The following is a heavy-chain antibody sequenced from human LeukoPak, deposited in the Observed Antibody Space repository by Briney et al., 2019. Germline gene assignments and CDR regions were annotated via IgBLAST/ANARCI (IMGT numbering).Heavy chain of an antibody. J-gene: IGHJ4*02. V-gene: IGHV3-23*01. CDR1: GFAFSRFS. D-gene: IGHD3-22*01. CDR3: SKDANYYESSGFFTPFDY. CDR2: IRGNVLQT. Sequence: GGSLRLSCSPSGFAFSRFSMTWVRHLPRNARDWASTIRGNVLQTYYGVSVKGRVSVSRDHSHNILYLQLDSLRADDPCLYYCSKDANYYESSGFFTPFDYWGQGTLVTVSS.